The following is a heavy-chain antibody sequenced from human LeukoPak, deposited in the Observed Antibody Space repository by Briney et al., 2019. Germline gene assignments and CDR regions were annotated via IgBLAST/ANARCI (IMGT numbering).Heavy chain of an antibody. CDR1: GGTFSSYA. V-gene: IGHV1-2*02. J-gene: IGHJ4*02. CDR3: ARDSGERGSGSYLIAY. Sequence: ASAKVSCKASGGTFSSYAISWVRQAPGQGLEWMGWINPNSGGTNYAQKFQGRVTMTRDTSISTAYMELSRLRSDDTAVYYCARDSGERGSGSYLIAYWGQGTLVTVSS. CDR2: INPNSGGT. D-gene: IGHD3-10*01.